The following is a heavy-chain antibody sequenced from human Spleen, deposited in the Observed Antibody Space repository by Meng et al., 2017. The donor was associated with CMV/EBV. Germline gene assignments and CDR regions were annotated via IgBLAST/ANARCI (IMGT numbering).Heavy chain of an antibody. CDR1: GITFSISA. V-gene: IGHV3-21*04. J-gene: IGHJ4*02. CDR2: LSRRSFI. Sequence: GGSLRLSCAASGITFSISAMNWVRQRPGKGLEWVSTLSRRSFIYYADSVKGRFTISRDNAKTSLYLRLNSLRAEDTALYYCAKDIQGGDSGYYFDYWGQGTLVTVSS. CDR3: AKDIQGGDSGYYFDY. D-gene: IGHD5-12*01.